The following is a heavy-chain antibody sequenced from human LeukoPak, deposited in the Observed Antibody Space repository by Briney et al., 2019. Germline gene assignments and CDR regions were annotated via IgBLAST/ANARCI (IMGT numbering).Heavy chain of an antibody. D-gene: IGHD5-12*01. J-gene: IGHJ4*02. V-gene: IGHV3-74*01. Sequence: GGSLRLSCAASGFTLSSYWMHWVRQAPGKGLVWVSRINGDGRFTTYADSVKGRFTISRDTAKNTLYLQMNSLRAEDTAVYYCAWVHVGIDIVDVDYWGPGTLVTVSS. CDR3: AWVHVGIDIVDVDY. CDR2: INGDGRFT. CDR1: GFTLSSYW.